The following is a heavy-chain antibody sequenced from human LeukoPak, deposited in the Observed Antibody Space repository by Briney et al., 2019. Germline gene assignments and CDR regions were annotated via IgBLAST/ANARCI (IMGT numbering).Heavy chain of an antibody. CDR2: INHSGSS. V-gene: IGHV4-34*01. CDR1: GGSFSSYY. CDR3: ARRVGRYFGERAYYYNYMDV. J-gene: IGHJ6*03. Sequence: SETLSLTCTVSGGSFSSYYWSWIRQPPGKGLEWIGEINHSGSSKYIPSLKSRVTISVDTSKNQFSLKLSSVTAADTAVYYCARRVGRYFGERAYYYNYMDVWAKGTTVTISS. D-gene: IGHD3-10*01.